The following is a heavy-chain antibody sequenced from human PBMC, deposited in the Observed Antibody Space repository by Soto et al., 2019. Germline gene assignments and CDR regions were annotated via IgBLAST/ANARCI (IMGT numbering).Heavy chain of an antibody. V-gene: IGHV1-24*01. Sequence: GYVEVSCKVSGYTLTQLSMHWVRQAPGKGLEWMGGFDPEDGETIYAQKFQGRVTMTEDTSTDTAYMELSSLRSEDTAVYYCATGYGDYVYYFEHWGQGTRVTVSS. CDR1: GYTLTQLS. CDR2: FDPEDGET. J-gene: IGHJ4*02. CDR3: ATGYGDYVYYFEH. D-gene: IGHD4-17*01.